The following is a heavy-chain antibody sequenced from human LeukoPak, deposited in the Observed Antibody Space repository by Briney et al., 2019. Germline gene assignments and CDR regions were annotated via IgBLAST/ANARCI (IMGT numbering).Heavy chain of an antibody. D-gene: IGHD4-17*01. V-gene: IGHV1-2*02. CDR1: GYTFTGYY. Sequence: RASVKVSCKASGYTFTGYYMHWVRQAPGQGLEWMGWMNPNSGGTNYAQKFQGRVTMTRDTSISTTYMELSRLRSDDTAVYYCARGTTLTTLPYYYYFIDIWGKGTTVTISS. CDR3: ARGTTLTTLPYYYYFIDI. CDR2: MNPNSGGT. J-gene: IGHJ6*03.